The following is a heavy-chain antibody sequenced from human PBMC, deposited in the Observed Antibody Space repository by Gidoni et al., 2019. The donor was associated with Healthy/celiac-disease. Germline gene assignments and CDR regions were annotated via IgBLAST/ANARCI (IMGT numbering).Heavy chain of an antibody. D-gene: IGHD6-13*01. CDR3: ARGLAYSSSKPFDY. CDR2: IYYSGNT. V-gene: IGHV4-31*03. J-gene: IGHJ4*02. Sequence: QVQLQESCPGLVKPSQTLSLTCTVSGVSTSSGGYYWTWFRQHPGKGLEWIGYIYYSGNTYYNPYHKRRVTISVDTSKNQFSLKLSSVTAADTAVYYCARGLAYSSSKPFDYWGQGTLVTVSS. CDR1: GVSTSSGGYY.